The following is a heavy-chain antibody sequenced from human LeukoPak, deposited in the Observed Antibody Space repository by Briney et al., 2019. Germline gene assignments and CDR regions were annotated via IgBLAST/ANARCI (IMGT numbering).Heavy chain of an antibody. J-gene: IGHJ4*02. D-gene: IGHD5-24*01. CDR2: ISYDGSNK. CDR1: GFTFSSYA. V-gene: IGHV3-30*04. CDR3: ATPSGYNYYFDY. Sequence: GGSLRLSCAASGFTFSSYAMHWVRQAPGKGLEWVAVISYDGSNKYYADSVKGRFTISRDNSKNTLYLQMNSLRAEDTAVYYCATPSGYNYYFDYWGQGTLVTVSS.